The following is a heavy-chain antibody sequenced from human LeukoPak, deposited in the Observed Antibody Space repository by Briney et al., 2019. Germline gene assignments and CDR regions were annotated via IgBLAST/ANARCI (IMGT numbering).Heavy chain of an antibody. CDR2: ISAYNGNT. D-gene: IGHD5-24*01. Sequence: GSVKVSCKASGYTFTSYGISWVRQAPGQGLEWMGWISAYNGNTNYAQKLQGRVTMTTDASTSTAYMELSSLRSEDTAVYYCARVGSRRDGYNFLHFDYWGQGTLVTVSS. V-gene: IGHV1-18*01. CDR3: ARVGSRRDGYNFLHFDY. CDR1: GYTFTSYG. J-gene: IGHJ4*02.